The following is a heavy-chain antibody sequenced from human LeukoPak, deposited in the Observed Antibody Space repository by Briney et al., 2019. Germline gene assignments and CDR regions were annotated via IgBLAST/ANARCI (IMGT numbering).Heavy chain of an antibody. J-gene: IGHJ4*02. Sequence: PGGSLRLSCGASGFTFSSHWMTWVRQAPGEGLEFVANIKQDGSEINYADSVKGRLTVSRDNAKNSLYLQMNSLRAEDTAVYYCAKASDTTVFFDYWGQGTLVTVSS. CDR2: IKQDGSEI. V-gene: IGHV3-7*03. CDR3: AKASDTTVFFDY. CDR1: GFTFSSHW. D-gene: IGHD4-17*01.